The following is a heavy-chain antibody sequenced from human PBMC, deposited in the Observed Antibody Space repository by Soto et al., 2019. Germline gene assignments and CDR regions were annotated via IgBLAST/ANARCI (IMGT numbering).Heavy chain of an antibody. V-gene: IGHV3-30*18. CDR1: GLTFSSYG. Sequence: QEQLVESGGGEVQPGRSLRLSCAASGLTFSSYGMNWVRQAPGKGLEWVAVISYDGSDKYYADSVKGRFTISRDNSKNTLYLQMNSLRAEDTAVFYCAKDEDGDYLLDAFDMWGQGTMVTVSS. CDR3: AKDEDGDYLLDAFDM. CDR2: ISYDGSDK. J-gene: IGHJ3*02. D-gene: IGHD4-17*01.